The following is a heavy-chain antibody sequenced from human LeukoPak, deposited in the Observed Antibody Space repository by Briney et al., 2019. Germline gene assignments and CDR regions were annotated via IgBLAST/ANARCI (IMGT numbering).Heavy chain of an antibody. CDR3: ARAMVVDQLWFGELLD. D-gene: IGHD3-10*01. J-gene: IGHJ4*02. CDR1: GFTVSSSY. Sequence: PGGSLRLSCAASGFTVSSSYMSWVRQAPGKGLEWVSIISSAGTTYYADSVKGRFAISRDNSKNTVYLQVNSLRAEDTAVYYCARAMVVDQLWFGELLDWGQGTLVTVSS. V-gene: IGHV3-66*01. CDR2: ISSAGTT.